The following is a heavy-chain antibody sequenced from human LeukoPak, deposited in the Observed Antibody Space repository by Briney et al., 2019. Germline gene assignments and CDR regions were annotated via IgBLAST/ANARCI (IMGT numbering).Heavy chain of an antibody. V-gene: IGHV2-5*02. D-gene: IGHD3-10*02. CDR2: IYWDDDK. Sequence: SGPTLVKPTQTPTLTCTFSGFSLSTSGVGVGWIRQPPGKALEWLALIYWDDDKYYSPSLKSRLTITKDTSKNQVVLTMTNMDPVDTATYYCAHRNVLRDFDYWGQGTLVTVSS. CDR3: AHRNVLRDFDY. J-gene: IGHJ4*02. CDR1: GFSLSTSGVG.